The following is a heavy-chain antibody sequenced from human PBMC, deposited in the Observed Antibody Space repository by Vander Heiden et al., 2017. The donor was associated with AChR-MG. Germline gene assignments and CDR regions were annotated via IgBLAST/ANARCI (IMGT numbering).Heavy chain of an antibody. Sequence: QVQLVQSGAEVKKPGSSVKVSCKASGCPFSSYAISWVRPAPGQGRDGMGGIIPILVTANDAQKFQGRVTITADESTSTAYMERSSLRSEDTAVYYCARVKVVAYYYGSGSYSGEGNYYYGMDVWGQGTTVTVSS. V-gene: IGHV1-69*01. CDR3: ARVKVVAYYYGSGSYSGEGNYYYGMDV. J-gene: IGHJ6*02. CDR2: IIPILVTA. D-gene: IGHD3-10*01. CDR1: GCPFSSYA.